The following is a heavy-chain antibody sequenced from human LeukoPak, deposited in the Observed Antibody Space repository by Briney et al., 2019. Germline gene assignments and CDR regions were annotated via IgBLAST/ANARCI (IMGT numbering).Heavy chain of an antibody. CDR1: GFTFSSYE. Sequence: PGGSLRLSCAASGFTFSSYEMNWVRQAPGKGLEWVSYISSSGSTIYYADSVKGRFTISRDNAKTSLYLQMNSLRAEDTAVYYCARDGSGIGNYFDYWGQGTLVTVSS. CDR2: ISSSGSTI. CDR3: ARDGSGIGNYFDY. J-gene: IGHJ4*02. D-gene: IGHD3-10*01. V-gene: IGHV3-48*03.